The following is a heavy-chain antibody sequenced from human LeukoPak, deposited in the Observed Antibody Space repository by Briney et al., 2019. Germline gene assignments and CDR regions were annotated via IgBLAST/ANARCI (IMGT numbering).Heavy chain of an antibody. D-gene: IGHD5-18*01. J-gene: IGHJ4*02. CDR1: GFTFRMYA. Sequence: GESLRLSCAASGFTFRMYAMTWVRQAPGKGLEWVSTISGGVGSTYYADSVKGRFTISRDNSKNSLYLQMNSLRTEDTALYYCAKDIKAGYSYADYWGQGTLVTVSS. V-gene: IGHV3-43*02. CDR2: ISGGVGST. CDR3: AKDIKAGYSYADY.